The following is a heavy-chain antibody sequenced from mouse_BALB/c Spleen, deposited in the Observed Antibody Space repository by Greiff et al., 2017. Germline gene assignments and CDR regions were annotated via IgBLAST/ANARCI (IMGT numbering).Heavy chain of an antibody. V-gene: IGHV5-4*02. CDR1: GFTFSDYY. Sequence: VQLKESGGGLVKPGGSLKLSCAASGFTFSDYYMYWVRQTPEKRLEWVATISDGGSYTYYPDSVKGRFTISRDNAKNNLYLKMSSLKSEDTAMYYCARDRGYYGSSYYAMDYWGQGTSVTVAS. CDR2: ISDGGSYT. CDR3: ARDRGYYGSSYYAMDY. D-gene: IGHD1-1*01. J-gene: IGHJ4*01.